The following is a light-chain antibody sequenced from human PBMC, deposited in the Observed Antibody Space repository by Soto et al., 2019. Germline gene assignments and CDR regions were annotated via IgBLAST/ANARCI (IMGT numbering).Light chain of an antibody. V-gene: IGKV1-17*01. CDR1: QGIRND. CDR2: AAS. Sequence: DIQMTQSPSSLSASVGDRVTITCRASQGIRNDLGWYQQKPGKAPKRLIYAASRLHSGFPSRFTGSVSGTSFTLPLSSLQPEDFATYFCLHHNPYPRTFGQGTKVEIK. CDR3: LHHNPYPRT. J-gene: IGKJ1*01.